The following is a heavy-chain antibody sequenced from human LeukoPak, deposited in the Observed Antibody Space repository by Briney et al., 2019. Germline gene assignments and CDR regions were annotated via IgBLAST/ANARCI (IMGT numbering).Heavy chain of an antibody. J-gene: IGHJ4*02. CDR1: GGSISRSSYS. V-gene: IGHV4-39*01. CDR3: AHRGGYCSGGSCYYFDY. Sequence: PSQTLSLTRTVSGGSISRSSYSWGWICPPPGEGLEWIGSIYYSGSTYYNPSLKSRVTISVDTSKNQFSLKLSSVTAADTAVYYCAHRGGYCSGGSCYYFDYWGQGTLVTVSS. D-gene: IGHD2-15*01. CDR2: IYYSGST.